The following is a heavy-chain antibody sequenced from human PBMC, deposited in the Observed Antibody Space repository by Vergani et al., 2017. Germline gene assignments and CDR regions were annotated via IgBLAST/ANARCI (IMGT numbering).Heavy chain of an antibody. CDR1: GYTLTELS. CDR3: ATDQRIHGGYVLTFDY. D-gene: IGHD5-12*01. Sequence: QVQLVQSGAEVKKPGASVKVSCKVSGYTLTELSMHWVRQAPGKGLEWMGGFDPEDGETIYAQKFQGRVTMTEDTSTDTAYMELSSLRSEDTAVYYXATDQRIHGGYVLTFDYWGQGTLVTVSS. V-gene: IGHV1-24*01. CDR2: FDPEDGET. J-gene: IGHJ4*02.